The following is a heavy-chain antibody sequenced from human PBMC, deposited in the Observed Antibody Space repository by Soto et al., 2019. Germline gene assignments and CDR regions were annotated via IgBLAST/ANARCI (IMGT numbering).Heavy chain of an antibody. CDR2: VYFSGTT. CDR1: GASIPTSSFY. D-gene: IGHD3-22*01. Sequence: QLQLQGSGPGLVKPSETLSLTCSVFGASIPTSSFYWGWIRRAPGKGLEWIGSVYFSGTTYQNPFLKSRITISVDTSNNQVSLRLSSVTAADTAVYYCARLGFGSSGYYRPNYWSFDLWGRGTLVTVSS. CDR3: ARLGFGSSGYYRPNYWSFDL. V-gene: IGHV4-39*01. J-gene: IGHJ2*01.